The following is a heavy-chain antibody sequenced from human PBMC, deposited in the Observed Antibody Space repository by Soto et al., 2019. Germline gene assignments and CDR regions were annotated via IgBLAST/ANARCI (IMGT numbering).Heavy chain of an antibody. Sequence: EVQLVESGGGLVQPGGSLRLSCAASGFTVSSNYMSWVRQAPGKGLEWVSVIYSGGSTYYADSVKGRFTISRHNSKNTLYLQMNSLRAEDTAVYYCAREMLGYSSGWYGVFFDYWGQGTLVTVSS. V-gene: IGHV3-53*04. CDR3: AREMLGYSSGWYGVFFDY. CDR1: GFTVSSNY. D-gene: IGHD6-19*01. J-gene: IGHJ4*02. CDR2: IYSGGST.